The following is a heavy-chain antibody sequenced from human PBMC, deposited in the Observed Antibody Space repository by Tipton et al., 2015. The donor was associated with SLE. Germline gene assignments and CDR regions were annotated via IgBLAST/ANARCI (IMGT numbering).Heavy chain of an antibody. V-gene: IGHV3-21*04. CDR3: AKGQGLRFQYGMDV. J-gene: IGHJ6*02. Sequence: SLRLSCAASGFTFSSYSMNWVRQAPGKGLEWVSSISSSSSYIYYADSVKGRFTISRDNAKNSLYLQMNSLRAEDTAVYYCAKGQGLRFQYGMDVWGQGTTVTVSS. CDR1: GFTFSSYS. D-gene: IGHD3-3*01. CDR2: ISSSSSYI.